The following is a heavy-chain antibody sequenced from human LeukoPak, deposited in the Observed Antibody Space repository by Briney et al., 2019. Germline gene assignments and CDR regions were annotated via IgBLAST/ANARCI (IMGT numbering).Heavy chain of an antibody. CDR1: GGSISSYY. Sequence: SETLSLTCTVSGGSISSYYWSWIRQPPGKGLEWIGYIYYSGSTNYNPSLKSRVTISVDTSKNQFSLKLSSVTAADTAVYYCARDPPRDYYGSGSPEYYYGMDVWGQGTTVTVSS. J-gene: IGHJ6*02. V-gene: IGHV4-59*01. CDR3: ARDPPRDYYGSGSPEYYYGMDV. D-gene: IGHD3-10*01. CDR2: IYYSGST.